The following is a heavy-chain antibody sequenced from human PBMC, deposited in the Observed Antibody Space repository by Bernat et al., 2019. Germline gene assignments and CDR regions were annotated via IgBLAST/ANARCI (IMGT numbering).Heavy chain of an antibody. CDR2: IRNDGSDK. V-gene: IGHV3-30*02. D-gene: IGHD2-8*01. CDR3: AKEGDTNPRTYTMDV. CDR1: GFTFRSYG. Sequence: QVRLVESGGGVVQPGGSPRLSCAASGFTFRSYGIHWVRQAPGKGLEWVTFIRNDGSDKYYTDSVKGRFTISRDNSKNTVYLQMNSLRAEDSAVYYCAKEGDTNPRTYTMDVWGQGTTVTVSS. J-gene: IGHJ6*02.